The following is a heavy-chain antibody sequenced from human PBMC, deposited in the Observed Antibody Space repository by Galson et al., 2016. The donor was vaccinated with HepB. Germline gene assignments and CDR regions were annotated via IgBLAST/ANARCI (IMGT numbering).Heavy chain of an antibody. V-gene: IGHV3-23*01. Sequence: PRLSCAASGFTFSNYAMTWVRQAPGKGLEWVSVISASGDRTYYAKSVKGRFTISRDNSKNTGYVQMNSLRAEDTAVYYCAKSSAASCYSPGDYWGQGTLVTVSS. CDR1: GFTFSNYA. J-gene: IGHJ4*02. D-gene: IGHD2-15*01. CDR3: AKSSAASCYSPGDY. CDR2: ISASGDRT.